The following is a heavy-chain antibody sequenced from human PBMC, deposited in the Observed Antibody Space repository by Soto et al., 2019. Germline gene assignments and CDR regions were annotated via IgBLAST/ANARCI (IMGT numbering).Heavy chain of an antibody. Sequence: QVQLVQSGAEVAKPGASMTVSCKASGYSFTNYYVHWVRQAPGQGLEWMGLVNPSSDRTTYAQKFQCRVTMTSDTSTSTVYMELSSLRSEDTAVYYCARDPHYGGNSYYSGMDVWGQGTTVIVSS. CDR2: VNPSSDRT. CDR1: GYSFTNYY. J-gene: IGHJ6*02. CDR3: ARDPHYGGNSYYSGMDV. D-gene: IGHD4-17*01. V-gene: IGHV1-46*01.